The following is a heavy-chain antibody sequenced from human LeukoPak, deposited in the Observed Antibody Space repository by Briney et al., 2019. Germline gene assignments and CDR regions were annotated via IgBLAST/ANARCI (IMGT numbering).Heavy chain of an antibody. CDR2: IYTSGST. CDR1: GGSISSGSYY. V-gene: IGHV4-61*02. Sequence: SETLSLTCTVSGGSISSGSYYWSWIRQPAGKGLEWIGRIYTSGSTNYNPSLKSRVTISVDTSKNQFSLKMSSVTAADTAVYYCARYITTGYFEYWGQGTLVTVSS. CDR3: ARYITTGYFEY. J-gene: IGHJ4*02. D-gene: IGHD1-20*01.